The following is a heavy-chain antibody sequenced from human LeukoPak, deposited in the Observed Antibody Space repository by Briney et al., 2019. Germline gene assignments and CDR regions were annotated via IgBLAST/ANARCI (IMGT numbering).Heavy chain of an antibody. J-gene: IGHJ4*02. CDR2: ISSRSSYI. Sequence: PGGSLRLSCAASGFTFSNYAMNWVRQAPGKGLEWVSSISSRSSYIYYADSVKGRFTISRDNAKNSLYLQMNSLRAEDTAVYYCARDDYYDSSGYYYSSDYWGQGTLVTVSS. CDR3: ARDDYYDSSGYYYSSDY. D-gene: IGHD3-22*01. CDR1: GFTFSNYA. V-gene: IGHV3-21*01.